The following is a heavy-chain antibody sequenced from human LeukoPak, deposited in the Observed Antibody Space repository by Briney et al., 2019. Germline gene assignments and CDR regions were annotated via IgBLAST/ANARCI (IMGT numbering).Heavy chain of an antibody. J-gene: IGHJ4*02. CDR3: ARAIYSSWHSSYYFDY. Sequence: GGSLRLSCAPSGLTNYAMSWVRQAPGKGLEWVPAISGSGDSTYYADSVKGRFSISRDNSKNALYLQMNSLRAEDTAVYYCARAIYSSWHSSYYFDYWGQGTLVTVSS. D-gene: IGHD6-13*01. CDR2: ISGSGDST. V-gene: IGHV3-23*01. CDR1: GLTNYA.